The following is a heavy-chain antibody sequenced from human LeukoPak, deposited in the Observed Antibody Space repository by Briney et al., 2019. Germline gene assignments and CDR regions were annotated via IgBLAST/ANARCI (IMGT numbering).Heavy chain of an antibody. Sequence: GGSLRLSCAASGFTFSSYSMTWVRQAPGKGLEWVSSISSSSSYIYYADSVKGRFTISRDNAKNSLYLQMNSLRAEDTAVYYCARAPDDYYDSSGYFNYWGQGALVTVSS. CDR2: ISSSSSYI. CDR1: GFTFSSYS. D-gene: IGHD3-22*01. J-gene: IGHJ4*02. V-gene: IGHV3-21*01. CDR3: ARAPDDYYDSSGYFNY.